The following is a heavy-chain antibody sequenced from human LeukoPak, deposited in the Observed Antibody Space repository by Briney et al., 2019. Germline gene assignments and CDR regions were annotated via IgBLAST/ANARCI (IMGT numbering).Heavy chain of an antibody. V-gene: IGHV3-48*01. CDR1: GFTFTSYN. D-gene: IGHD5-12*01. CDR2: ISSGGSTI. CDR3: ARAQSRHSGYDSFPFDS. J-gene: IGHJ4*02. Sequence: GGSLRLSCAASGFTFTSYNMKWVRQAPGKGLEWISYISSGGSTISYADSVKGRFTISRDRSKNTLYLQMNSLRAEDTAVYYCARAQSRHSGYDSFPFDSWGQGTLVTVSS.